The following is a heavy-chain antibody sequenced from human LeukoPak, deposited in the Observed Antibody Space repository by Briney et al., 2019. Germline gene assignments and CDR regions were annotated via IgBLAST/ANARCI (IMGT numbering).Heavy chain of an antibody. CDR3: ATGLQSSWYRPYFDY. V-gene: IGHV4-59*01. CDR1: GGSISSYY. Sequence: SETLXLTCTVSGGSISSYYWSWIRQPPGKGLEWIGYIYYSGSTNYNPSLKSRVTISVDTSKNQFSLKLSSVSAADTAMYYCATGLQSSWYRPYFDYWGQGTLVTVSS. J-gene: IGHJ4*02. D-gene: IGHD6-13*01. CDR2: IYYSGST.